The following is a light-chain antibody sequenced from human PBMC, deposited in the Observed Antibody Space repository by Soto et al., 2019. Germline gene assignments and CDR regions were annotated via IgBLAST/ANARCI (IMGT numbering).Light chain of an antibody. V-gene: IGKV1-39*01. CDR3: QQSYSTPRT. CDR2: AAY. Sequence: DIQMTQSPSSLSASVGDRVTITCRASQSISSYLNWYQQKPGKAPKLLIYAAYSLQSGVPSRFSGSGSGTDFTLTINSLQPEDFATYYCQQSYSTPRTFGQGTKVDIK. CDR1: QSISSY. J-gene: IGKJ1*01.